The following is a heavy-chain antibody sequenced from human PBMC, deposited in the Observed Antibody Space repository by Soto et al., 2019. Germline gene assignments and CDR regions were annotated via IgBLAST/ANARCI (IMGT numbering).Heavy chain of an antibody. D-gene: IGHD3-3*01. CDR1: GYTFTSYY. CDR3: ARDPTIFGVVRNYFDY. CDR2: INPSGGST. V-gene: IGHV1-46*03. J-gene: IGHJ4*02. Sequence: ASVKVSCKASGYTFTSYYMHWVRQSPGQGLEWMGIINPSGGSTSYAQKFQGRVTMTRDTSTSTVYMELSSLRSEDTAVYYCARDPTIFGVVRNYFDYWGQGTLVTVSS.